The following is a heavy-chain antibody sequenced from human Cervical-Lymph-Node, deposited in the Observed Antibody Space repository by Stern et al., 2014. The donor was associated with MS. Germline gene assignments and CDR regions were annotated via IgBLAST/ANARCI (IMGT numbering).Heavy chain of an antibody. D-gene: IGHD3-16*02. Sequence: EVQLVESGGGSVQPGRSLRLSCAASGFTVDDCALHWVRQDPGKGLEWVSGISWNSNNIGYADSVRGRFTISRDNAKNSLYLQMNGLRPEDTALYYCAKDISERHYYFDSWGEGTLVTVSS. V-gene: IGHV3-9*01. CDR3: AKDISERHYYFDS. CDR1: GFTVDDCA. CDR2: ISWNSNNI. J-gene: IGHJ4*02.